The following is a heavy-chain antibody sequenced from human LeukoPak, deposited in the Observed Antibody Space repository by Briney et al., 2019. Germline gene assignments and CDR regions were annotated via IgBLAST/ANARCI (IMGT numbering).Heavy chain of an antibody. Sequence: GGSLRLSCAASGFTFSNAWMSWVRQAPGKGLEWVGRIKSKADDGTTDYAAPVKGRFTISRDDSKNTLYLQMNSLKIEDTAVYYCTTPPVGRFLEWLFLFDYWGQGTLVTVSS. CDR3: TTPPVGRFLEWLFLFDY. CDR1: GFTFSNAW. CDR2: IKSKADDGTT. D-gene: IGHD3-3*01. J-gene: IGHJ4*02. V-gene: IGHV3-15*01.